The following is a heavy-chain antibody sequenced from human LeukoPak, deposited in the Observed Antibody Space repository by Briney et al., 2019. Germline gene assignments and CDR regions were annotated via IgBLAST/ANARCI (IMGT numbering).Heavy chain of an antibody. CDR2: ISSSSSYI. CDR3: AMLYSSSWHSALDI. Sequence: GGSLRLSCAASGFTFSSYSMNWVRQAPGRGLEWVSSISSSSSYIYYADSVKGRFTISRDNAKNSLYLQMNSLRAEDTAVYYCAMLYSSSWHSALDIWGQGTMVTVSS. CDR1: GFTFSSYS. D-gene: IGHD6-13*01. V-gene: IGHV3-21*01. J-gene: IGHJ3*02.